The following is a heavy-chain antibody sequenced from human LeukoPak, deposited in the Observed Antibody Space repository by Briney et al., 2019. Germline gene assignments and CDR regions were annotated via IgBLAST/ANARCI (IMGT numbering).Heavy chain of an antibody. CDR2: IYTSGST. J-gene: IGHJ5*02. CDR1: GGSISSYY. V-gene: IGHV4-4*07. D-gene: IGHD3-16*01. CDR3: ARSGPADSYDYVLFDP. Sequence: PSETLSLTCTVSGGSISSYYWSWIRQPAGKGLEWIGRIYTSGSTNYNPSLKSRVTKSVDTSKNQFSLKLSSVTAADTAVYYCARSGPADSYDYVLFDPWGQGTLVTVSS.